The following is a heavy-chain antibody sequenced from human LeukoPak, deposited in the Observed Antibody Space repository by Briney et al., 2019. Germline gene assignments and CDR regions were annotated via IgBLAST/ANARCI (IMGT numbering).Heavy chain of an antibody. CDR3: AREAPMVGDSFDI. CDR2: INPSGGGT. D-gene: IGHD3-10*02. V-gene: IGHV1-2*02. Sequence: ASVKVSCKTSGYIFIDYQLNWVRQAPGEGLEWMAWINPSGGGTKYAQKFQDRLTMTWDTSISTAYMELNTLTSDDTAVYYCAREAPMVGDSFDIWGHGTMVTVSS. CDR1: GYIFIDYQ. J-gene: IGHJ3*02.